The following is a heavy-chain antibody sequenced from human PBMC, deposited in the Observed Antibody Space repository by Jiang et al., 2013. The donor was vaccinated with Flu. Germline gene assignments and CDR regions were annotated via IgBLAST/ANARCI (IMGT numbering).Heavy chain of an antibody. V-gene: IGHV1-3*01. CDR3: ATSFYDSSGNPRFDP. CDR2: INVGNGNT. J-gene: IGHJ5*02. Sequence: GASVRVSCKASAYTFTRYAIHWVRQAPGQRPEWMGWINVGNGNTKYSQNFQGRLTITRDTSATTAYMDLSSLTSEDTGVYYCATSFYDSSGNPRFDPWGQGTLVTVSS. CDR1: AYTFTRYA. D-gene: IGHD3-22*01.